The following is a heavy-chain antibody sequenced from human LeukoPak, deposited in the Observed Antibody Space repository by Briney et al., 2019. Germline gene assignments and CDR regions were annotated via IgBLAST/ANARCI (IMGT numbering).Heavy chain of an antibody. J-gene: IGHJ3*02. CDR3: AREQLWLTNDAFDI. CDR2: ISSSSNYI. Sequence: PGGSLRLSCAASGFTFSSYSMNWVRQAPGKGLEWVSSISSSSNYIYCADSVKGRFTISRDNAKNSLYLQMNSLRAEDTAVYYCAREQLWLTNDAFDIWGQGTMVTVSS. CDR1: GFTFSSYS. V-gene: IGHV3-21*01. D-gene: IGHD5-18*01.